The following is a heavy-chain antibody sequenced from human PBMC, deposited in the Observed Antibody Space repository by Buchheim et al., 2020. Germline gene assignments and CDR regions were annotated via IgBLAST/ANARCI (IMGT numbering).Heavy chain of an antibody. Sequence: EVQLVESGGGLVQPGGSLRLSCAASGFTFSSYWMHWVRQAPGKGLVWVSRISGDVSYTNYADSVKGRFTISRDNAMNTLYLQMNSLRAEDISVYGGHRDLHFWGQGTL. CDR1: GFTFSSYW. J-gene: IGHJ4*02. D-gene: IGHD5-24*01. CDR2: ISGDVSYT. CDR3: HRDLHF. V-gene: IGHV3-74*01.